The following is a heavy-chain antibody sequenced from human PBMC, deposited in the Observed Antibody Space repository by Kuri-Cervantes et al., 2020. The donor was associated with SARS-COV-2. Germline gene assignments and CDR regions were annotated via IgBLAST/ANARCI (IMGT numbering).Heavy chain of an antibody. CDR2: IYRSGST. CDR1: GGSIRSSNW. Sequence: SETLSLTCAVSGGSIRSSNWWSWVRQPPGKGLEWIGEIYRSGSTNYNPSLKSRVTISVDKSNNQFSLKLTSVTAADTAVYYCATTTTGTTSNNGMDVWAKGPRSPSP. J-gene: IGHJ6*02. V-gene: IGHV4-4*02. CDR3: ATTTTGTTSNNGMDV. D-gene: IGHD1-1*01.